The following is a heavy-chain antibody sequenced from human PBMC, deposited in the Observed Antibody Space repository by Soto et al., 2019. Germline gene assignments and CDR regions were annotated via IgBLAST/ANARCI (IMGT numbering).Heavy chain of an antibody. CDR2: IYTSGST. Sequence: SETLSLTCTVSGGSISSYYWSWIRQPAGKGLEWIGRIYTSGSTNYNPSLKSRVTISVDTSKNQFSLKLSSVTAADTPVYYCATEPYYDFWSGYSRGWFDPWGQGTLVTVSS. D-gene: IGHD3-3*01. J-gene: IGHJ5*01. CDR1: GGSISSYY. CDR3: ATEPYYDFWSGYSRGWFDP. V-gene: IGHV4-4*07.